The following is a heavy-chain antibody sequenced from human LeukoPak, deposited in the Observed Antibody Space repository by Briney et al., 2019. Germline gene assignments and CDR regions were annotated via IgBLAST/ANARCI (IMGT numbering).Heavy chain of an antibody. CDR2: IISSGSTI. Sequence: PGGSLRLSCAASGFTFSSYEMNWVRQAPGGGLEWVSYIISSGSTIYYADSVKGRFTISRDNAKNSLYLQMNSLRAEDTAVYYCAVQHVAFDYWGQGTRVTVSS. D-gene: IGHD1-1*01. CDR1: GFTFSSYE. CDR3: AVQHVAFDY. J-gene: IGHJ4*02. V-gene: IGHV3-48*03.